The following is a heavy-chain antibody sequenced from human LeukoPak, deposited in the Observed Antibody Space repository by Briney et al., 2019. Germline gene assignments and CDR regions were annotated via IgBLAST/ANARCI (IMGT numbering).Heavy chain of an antibody. J-gene: IGHJ4*02. Sequence: ASVKVSCKASGYTFTDYYMHWVRQAPGQGVEWMGWINPNDGDTNYAQKFQGRVTMTRDTSISTAHMEVSRLRSDDTAVYYSARANFLYCSSSTCLFDYWGQGTLVTVSS. CDR3: ARANFLYCSSSTCLFDY. CDR2: INPNDGDT. V-gene: IGHV1-2*02. CDR1: GYTFTDYY. D-gene: IGHD2-2*01.